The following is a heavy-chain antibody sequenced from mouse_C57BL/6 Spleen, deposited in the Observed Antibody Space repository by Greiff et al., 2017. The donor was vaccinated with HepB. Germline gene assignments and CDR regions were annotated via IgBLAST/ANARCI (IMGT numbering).Heavy chain of an antibody. J-gene: IGHJ2*01. CDR1: GYTFTSYW. CDR2: IYPGSGST. D-gene: IGHD1-1*01. V-gene: IGHV1-55*01. Sequence: VKLQQPGAELVKPGASVKMSCKASGYTFTSYWITWVKQRPGQGLEWIGDIYPGSGSTNYNEKFKSKATLTVDTSSSTAYMQLSSLTSEDSAVYYCAIYYGSSSHYFDYWGQGTTLTVSS. CDR3: AIYYGSSSHYFDY.